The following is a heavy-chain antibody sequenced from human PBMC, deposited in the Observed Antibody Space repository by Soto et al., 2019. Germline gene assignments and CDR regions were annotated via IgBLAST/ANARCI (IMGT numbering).Heavy chain of an antibody. CDR1: GGSFSGYY. CDR2: INHSGST. Sequence: QVQLQQWGAGLLKPSETLSLTCAVYGGSFSGYYWSWIRQPPGKGLEWIGEINHSGSTNYNPSLKSRVTISVDTSKNQFSLKLRSVAAADTAVYYCARDWGAVAGYYFDYWGQGTLVTVSS. J-gene: IGHJ4*02. V-gene: IGHV4-34*01. D-gene: IGHD6-19*01. CDR3: ARDWGAVAGYYFDY.